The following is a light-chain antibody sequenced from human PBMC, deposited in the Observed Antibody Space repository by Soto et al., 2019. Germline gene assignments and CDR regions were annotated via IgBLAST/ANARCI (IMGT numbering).Light chain of an antibody. V-gene: IGLV7-46*01. CDR1: TGAVTSGHY. CDR2: DTS. Sequence: QAVVTQEPSLTVSPGGTVTLTCGSSTGAVTSGHYPYWFQQKPGQAPRTLIYDTSNKHSWTPARFSGSLLGGKAALTLSGAQPEYEAEYYWLLSYSGARQVLGGGTKVTVL. CDR3: LLSYSGARQV. J-gene: IGLJ2*01.